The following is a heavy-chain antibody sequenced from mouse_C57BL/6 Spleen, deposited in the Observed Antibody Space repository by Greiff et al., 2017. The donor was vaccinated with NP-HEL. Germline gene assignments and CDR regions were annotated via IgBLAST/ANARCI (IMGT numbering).Heavy chain of an antibody. CDR1: GYTFTDYN. CDR2: INPNNGGT. CDR3: ARYDYDVPYFDY. V-gene: IGHV1-22*01. J-gene: IGHJ2*01. D-gene: IGHD2-4*01. Sequence: EVKLQESGPELVKPGASVKMSCKASGYTFTDYNMHWVKQSHGKSLEWIGYINPNNGGTSYNQKFKGKATLTVNKSSSTAYMELRSLTSEDSAVYYCARYDYDVPYFDYWGQGTTLTVSS.